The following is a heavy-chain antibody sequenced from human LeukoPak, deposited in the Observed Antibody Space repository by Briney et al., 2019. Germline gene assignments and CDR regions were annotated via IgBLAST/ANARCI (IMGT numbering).Heavy chain of an antibody. D-gene: IGHD6-19*01. V-gene: IGHV1-69*13. CDR1: GSSLIDIS. CDR3: ARGWVVGSGWTQFQH. Sequence: GASVTVSCKVFGSSLIDISVHWVRQAPGQGLEWMGGIIPILGTTNYAQKFQGRVTITADESTSTAYMELNSLRSEDTAVYHCARGWVVGSGWTQFQHWGQGTLVTVSS. J-gene: IGHJ1*01. CDR2: IIPILGTT.